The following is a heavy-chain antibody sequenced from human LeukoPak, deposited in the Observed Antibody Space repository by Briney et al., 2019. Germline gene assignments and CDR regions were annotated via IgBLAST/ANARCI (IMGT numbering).Heavy chain of an antibody. CDR2: IYTGGTT. D-gene: IGHD6-6*01. CDR1: GFTVTSNH. Sequence: PGGSLRLSCAASGFTVTSNHMNGVRQAPGKGLEWVSIIYTGGTTHYADSLKDRFTISRDDSINTLYLQMNSLRAEDTAVYYCARDSSSYYFDYWGQGTLVTVSS. CDR3: ARDSSSYYFDY. J-gene: IGHJ4*02. V-gene: IGHV3-66*01.